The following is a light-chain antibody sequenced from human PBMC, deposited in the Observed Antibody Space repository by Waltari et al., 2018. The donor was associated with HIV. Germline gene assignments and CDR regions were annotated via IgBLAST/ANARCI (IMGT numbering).Light chain of an antibody. CDR2: GAS. J-gene: IGKJ1*01. Sequence: TQSPGTLSLSPGERATLSCRASQSVSNSQLAWYQQKPGQAPRRLIYGASSRAIGIPDRFSGSGSGTDFTLTVSRLEPEDFAVYYCQQYGTSPETFGQGTKVEIK. CDR3: QQYGTSPET. CDR1: QSVSNSQ. V-gene: IGKV3-20*01.